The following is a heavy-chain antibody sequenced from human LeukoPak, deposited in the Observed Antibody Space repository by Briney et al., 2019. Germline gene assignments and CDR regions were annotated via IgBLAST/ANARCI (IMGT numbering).Heavy chain of an antibody. CDR1: GFTFSSYG. D-gene: IGHD1-26*01. J-gene: IGHJ4*02. CDR3: AKDLYVGGTYYPFDY. CDR2: IRSDGSNK. V-gene: IGHV3-30*02. Sequence: PGGSLRLSCAASGFTFSSYGMHWVRQAPGKGLEWVAFIRSDGSNKYYADSVKGRFTISRDNSKNTLYLQMNSLRDEDTAVYYCAKDLYVGGTYYPFDYWGQGTLVTVSS.